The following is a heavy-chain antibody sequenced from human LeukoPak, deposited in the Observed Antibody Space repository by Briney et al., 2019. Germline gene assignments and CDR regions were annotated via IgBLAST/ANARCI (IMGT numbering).Heavy chain of an antibody. J-gene: IGHJ4*02. CDR1: GDTFIIYA. V-gene: IGHV1-69*06. Sequence: ASVRVSSKASGDTFIIYAISWVRQAPGQRGEWMGGIIPIFSTANYAQKFQGRVTITADKSTSTAYMELSSLRSEDTAVYYCTSGHDYSIRYWGQGTLVTVSS. CDR2: IIPIFSTA. CDR3: TSGHDYSIRY. D-gene: IGHD4-11*01.